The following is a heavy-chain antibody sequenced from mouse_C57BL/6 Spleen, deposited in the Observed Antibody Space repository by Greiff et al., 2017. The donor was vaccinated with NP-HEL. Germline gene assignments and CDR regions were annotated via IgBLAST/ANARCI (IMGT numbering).Heavy chain of an antibody. CDR3: ARSYGNYVDY. CDR2: IYPGDGDT. CDR1: GYAFSSSW. J-gene: IGHJ4*01. Sequence: QVQLKQSGPELVKPGASVKISCKASGYAFSSSWMNWVKQRPGKGLEWIGRIYPGDGDTNYNGKFKGKATLTADKSSSTAYMQLSSLTSEDSAVYFCARSYGNYVDYWGQGTSVTVSS. V-gene: IGHV1-82*01. D-gene: IGHD2-1*01.